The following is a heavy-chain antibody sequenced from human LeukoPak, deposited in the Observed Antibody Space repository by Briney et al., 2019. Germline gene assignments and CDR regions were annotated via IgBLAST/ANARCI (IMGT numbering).Heavy chain of an antibody. D-gene: IGHD3-10*01. V-gene: IGHV3-74*01. CDR1: GFTFSSYW. J-gene: IGHJ4*02. CDR2: INGDGSTT. Sequence: GGSLRLSCAASGFTFSSYWMHWVRQAPGKVLVWVSRINGDGSTTTYADSVKGRFTISRDNARNTLFLQMNSLRAEDTAVYYCALSSGAFKSTDYWGQGTLVTVSS. CDR3: ALSSGAFKSTDY.